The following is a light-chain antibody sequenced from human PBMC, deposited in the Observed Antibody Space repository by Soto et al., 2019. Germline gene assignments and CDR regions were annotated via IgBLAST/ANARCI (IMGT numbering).Light chain of an antibody. CDR2: DAS. CDR3: QQRSNWPPLLT. CDR1: QSVSSY. V-gene: IGKV3-11*01. J-gene: IGKJ4*01. Sequence: EIVLTQSPATLSLSPGERATLSCRASQSVSSYLAWYQQKPGQAPRLLIYDASNRATGIPARFSGSGSGTDFTLTISSLEPEDFAVYCCQQRSNWPPLLTFGGGTKVEIK.